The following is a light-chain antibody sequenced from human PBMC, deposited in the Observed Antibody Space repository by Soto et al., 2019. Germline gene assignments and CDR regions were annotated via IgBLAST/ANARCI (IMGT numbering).Light chain of an antibody. CDR1: DSNIGASYD. CDR3: QSYGSGLSVV. Sequence: QSVLTQPPSISGAPGQRVTITCTGSDSNIGASYDVNWYQHLPGAAPNLLIYETDNRPSGVPDRFSASRSGASASLAIDKLQTEDEGDYYCQSYGSGLSVVFGGGTKLTVL. V-gene: IGLV1-40*01. CDR2: ETD. J-gene: IGLJ2*01.